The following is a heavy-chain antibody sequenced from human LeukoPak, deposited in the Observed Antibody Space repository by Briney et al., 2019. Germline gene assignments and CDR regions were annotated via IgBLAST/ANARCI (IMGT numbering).Heavy chain of an antibody. V-gene: IGHV1-18*01. CDR2: ISAYNGNT. J-gene: IGHJ6*02. Sequence: ASVKVSCKASGYTFTSYGISWVRQAPGQGLEWMGWISAYNGNTNYAQKLQGRVTMTTDTSTSTAYLELRSLRSDDTAVYYCAREAVDTAMFYGMDVWGQGTTVTVSS. D-gene: IGHD5-18*01. CDR3: AREAVDTAMFYGMDV. CDR1: GYTFTSYG.